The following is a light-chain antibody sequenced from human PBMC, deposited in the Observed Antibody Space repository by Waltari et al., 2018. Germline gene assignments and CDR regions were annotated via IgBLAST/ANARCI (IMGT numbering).Light chain of an antibody. CDR1: NIGGSS. J-gene: IGLJ3*02. V-gene: IGLV3-21*02. CDR3: HVWDGKTVM. Sequence: SSVLTQAPSVSVAPGQPATVTCGGDNIGGSSVHRYQQRPGRAPALVVYLDSDRPSGIPDRFSGSKSGNAATLTISRVEGGDEADYYCHVWDGKTVMFGGGTKLTVL. CDR2: LDS.